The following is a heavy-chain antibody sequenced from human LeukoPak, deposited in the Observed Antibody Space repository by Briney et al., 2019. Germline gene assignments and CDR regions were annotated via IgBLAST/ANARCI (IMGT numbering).Heavy chain of an antibody. CDR3: ARADYDILTGYYNSWFDP. CDR2: INPSGGST. V-gene: IGHV1-46*03. Sequence: GASVKVSCKASGYTFTSYYMHWVRRAPGQGLEWMGIINPSGGSTSYAQKFQGRVTMTRDTSTSTVYMELSSLRSEDTAVYYCARADYDILTGYYNSWFDPWGQGTLVTVSS. CDR1: GYTFTSYY. J-gene: IGHJ5*02. D-gene: IGHD3-9*01.